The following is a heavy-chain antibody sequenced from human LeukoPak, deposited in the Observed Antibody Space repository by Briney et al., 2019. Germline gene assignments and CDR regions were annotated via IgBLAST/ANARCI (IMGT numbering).Heavy chain of an antibody. CDR1: GFTFSSYW. Sequence: GGSLRLSCAASGFTFSSYWMSWVRQAPGKGLEWVANIKQDGSEKYYVDSVKGRFTISRDNAKNSLYLQMNSLRVEDTAVYYCARRSYHGVITVYYYYYMDVWGKGTTVTVSS. D-gene: IGHD3-3*01. V-gene: IGHV3-7*01. J-gene: IGHJ6*03. CDR3: ARRSYHGVITVYYYYYMDV. CDR2: IKQDGSEK.